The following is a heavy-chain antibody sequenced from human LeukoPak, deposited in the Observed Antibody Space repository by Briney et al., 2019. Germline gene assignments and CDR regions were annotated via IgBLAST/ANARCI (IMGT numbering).Heavy chain of an antibody. J-gene: IGHJ5*02. D-gene: IGHD3-3*01. CDR2: IWYDGSNK. V-gene: IGHV3-33*08. CDR3: ARDLSITIFGVVRPSYNWFDP. CDR1: GFTFSSYA. Sequence: GGSLRLSCAASGFTFSSYAMSWVRQAPGKGLEWVAVIWYDGSNKYYADSVKGRFTISRDNSKNTLYLQMNSLRAEDTAVYYCARDLSITIFGVVRPSYNWFDPWGQGTLVTVSS.